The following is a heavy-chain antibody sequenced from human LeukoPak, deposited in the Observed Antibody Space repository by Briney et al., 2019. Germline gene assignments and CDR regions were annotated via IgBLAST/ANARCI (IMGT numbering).Heavy chain of an antibody. CDR2: ISGSGGTT. V-gene: IGHV3-23*01. D-gene: IGHD2-15*01. J-gene: IGHJ4*02. Sequence: GGSLRLSCAASGFTFSSYAMSWVRQAPGKGLEWVSAISGSGGTTYYADSVKGRFTVSRDNSKNTMYLQMNSLRAEDTAVYYCAKFKIEYCSGGSCHPFDYWGQGTLVTVSS. CDR3: AKFKIEYCSGGSCHPFDY. CDR1: GFTFSSYA.